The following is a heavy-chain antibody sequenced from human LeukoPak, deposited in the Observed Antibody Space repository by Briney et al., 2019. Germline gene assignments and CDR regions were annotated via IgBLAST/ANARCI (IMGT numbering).Heavy chain of an antibody. CDR3: AGYGGFSK. J-gene: IGHJ4*02. CDR2: IYNTGAT. V-gene: IGHV3-53*01. D-gene: IGHD4-23*01. Sequence: GGSLRLSCAVSGFTVSGNHVTWVRQAPGKGLAWVSTIYNTGATNYADSVKGRFTISRDNSKNTVYLQMNSLRAEDMAIYYCAGYGGFSKWGQGTHVTVSS. CDR1: GFTVSGNH.